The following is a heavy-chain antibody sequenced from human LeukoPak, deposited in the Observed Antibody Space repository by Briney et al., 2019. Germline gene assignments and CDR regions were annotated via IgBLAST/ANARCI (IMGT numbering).Heavy chain of an antibody. CDR3: ARGQDPGIAVAGIGGLAYYFDY. J-gene: IGHJ4*02. Sequence: ASVKVSFKASGGTFSSYAISWVRQAPGQGLEWMGGIIPIFGTANYAQKFQGRVTITTDESTSTAYMELSSLRSEDTAVYYCARGQDPGIAVAGIGGLAYYFDYWGQGTLVTVSS. V-gene: IGHV1-69*05. CDR1: GGTFSSYA. D-gene: IGHD6-19*01. CDR2: IIPIFGTA.